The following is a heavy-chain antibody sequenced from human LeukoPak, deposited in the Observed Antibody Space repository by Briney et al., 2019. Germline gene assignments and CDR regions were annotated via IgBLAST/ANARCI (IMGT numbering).Heavy chain of an antibody. CDR3: AREGMGTTFSAWFDP. CDR2: VSYDGTYK. J-gene: IGHJ5*02. V-gene: IGHV3-30*04. D-gene: IGHD1-7*01. CDR1: GFTFSRYA. Sequence: GGSLRLSCGGSGFTFSRYAMQWVRQTPGKGLEWVATVSYDGTYKYYADSVKGRFTISRDNSKNTMFLQFNTLRPEDTAVYYCAREGMGTTFSAWFDPWGQGTLVTVSS.